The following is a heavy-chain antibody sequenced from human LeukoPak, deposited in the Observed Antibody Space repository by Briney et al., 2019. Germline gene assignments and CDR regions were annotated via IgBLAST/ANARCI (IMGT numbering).Heavy chain of an antibody. V-gene: IGHV1-2*02. J-gene: IGHJ4*02. CDR3: AKEAHGSGTYYSDY. D-gene: IGHD3-10*01. Sequence: GASVKVSCKASGYTFTGYYMHWVRQAPGQGLEWMGWINPNSGGTNYAQKFQGRVTMTRDTSISTAYMELSRLRSDDTAVYYCAKEAHGSGTYYSDYWGQGTLVTVS. CDR2: INPNSGGT. CDR1: GYTFTGYY.